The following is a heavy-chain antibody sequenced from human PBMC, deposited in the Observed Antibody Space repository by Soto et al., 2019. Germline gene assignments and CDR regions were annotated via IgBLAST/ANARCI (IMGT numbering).Heavy chain of an antibody. V-gene: IGHV4-4*02. J-gene: IGHJ6*02. CDR3: ARGPGRSGYQTVGYGMDA. Sequence: SETLSLTCAVSGGSISSSNWWSWVRQPPGKGLEWIGEIYHSGSTNYNPSLKSRVTISVDKSKNQFSLKLSSVTAADTAVYHCARGPGRSGYQTVGYGMDAWGQGTTVTVSS. CDR1: GGSISSSNW. D-gene: IGHD3-3*01. CDR2: IYHSGST.